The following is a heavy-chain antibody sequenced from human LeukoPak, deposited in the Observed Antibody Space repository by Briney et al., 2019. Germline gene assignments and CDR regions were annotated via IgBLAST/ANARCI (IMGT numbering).Heavy chain of an antibody. CDR1: GGSFSGYY. J-gene: IGHJ4*02. Sequence: PSETLSLTCAVYGGSFSGYYWGRIRQPPGKGLEWIGEINHSGSTNYNPSLKSRVTISVDTSKNQFSLKLSSVTAADTAVYYCAKDSSRYSSSRFDYWGQGTLVTVSS. D-gene: IGHD6-13*01. CDR3: AKDSSRYSSSRFDY. V-gene: IGHV4-34*01. CDR2: INHSGST.